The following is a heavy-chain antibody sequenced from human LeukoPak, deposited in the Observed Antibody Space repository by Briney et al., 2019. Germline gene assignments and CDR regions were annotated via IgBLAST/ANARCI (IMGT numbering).Heavy chain of an antibody. CDR2: IHSGGKT. Sequence: PGGSLRLSCAASGFTVSSSYMSWVRQAPGKGLEWVSVIHSGGKTYYADSVKGRFSISRDNSKNTLYLQMNSLRAQDTAVYYCTRDLNSGGSCWGRGALVTVSS. CDR1: GFTVSSSY. J-gene: IGHJ4*02. V-gene: IGHV3-53*01. D-gene: IGHD2-15*01. CDR3: TRDLNSGGSC.